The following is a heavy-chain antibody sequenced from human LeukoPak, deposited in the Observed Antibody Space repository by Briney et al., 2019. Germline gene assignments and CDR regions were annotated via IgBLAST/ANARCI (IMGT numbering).Heavy chain of an antibody. CDR2: ISYDGSNK. V-gene: IGHV3-30*14. J-gene: IGHJ4*02. Sequence: PGGSLRLSCAASGFTFSSYAMHWVRQAPGKGLEWVAVISYDGSNKYYADSVKGRFTISRGNSKNTLYLQMGSLRAEDMAVYYCARATLSHSGLIYWGQGTLVTVSS. CDR3: ARATLSHSGLIY. CDR1: GFTFSSYA. D-gene: IGHD5-12*01.